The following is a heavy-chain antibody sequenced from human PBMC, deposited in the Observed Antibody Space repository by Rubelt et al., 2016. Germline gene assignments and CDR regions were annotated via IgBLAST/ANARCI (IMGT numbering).Heavy chain of an antibody. CDR1: GGSFSGYY. D-gene: IGHD3-22*01. Sequence: QVQLQQWGAGLLKPSETLSLTCAVYGGSFSGYYWSWIRQPPGKGLEWIGEINHSGRTNYNPSLKSRVTISVDTSKNQFSLKLSSVTAADTAVYYCARTYYYDSSGPVDYWGQGTLVTVSS. V-gene: IGHV4-34*01. CDR2: INHSGRT. CDR3: ARTYYYDSSGPVDY. J-gene: IGHJ4*02.